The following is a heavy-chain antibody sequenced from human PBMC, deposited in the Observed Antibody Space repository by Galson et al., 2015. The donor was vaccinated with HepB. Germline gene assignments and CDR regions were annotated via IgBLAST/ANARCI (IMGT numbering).Heavy chain of an antibody. CDR3: ARDQPSVNHNWFDP. CDR1: GGSISSSSYY. V-gene: IGHV4-39*07. J-gene: IGHJ5*02. CDR2: IYYSGST. D-gene: IGHD1-14*01. Sequence: ETLSLTCTVSGGSISSSSYYWGWIRQPPGKGLEWIGSIYYSGSTYYNPSLKSRVTISVDTSKNQFSLKLSSVTAADTAVYYCARDQPSVNHNWFDPWGQGTLVTVSS.